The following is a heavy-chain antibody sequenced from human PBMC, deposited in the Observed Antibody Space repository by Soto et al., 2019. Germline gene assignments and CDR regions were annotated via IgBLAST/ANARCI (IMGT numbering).Heavy chain of an antibody. CDR2: INPANGNT. V-gene: IGHV1-3*01. CDR1: GYTFPRYA. CDR3: ARRGALTGYFYGYYLDY. Sequence: QVQLVQSGAEVKKPGASVKVSCKTSGYTFPRYALHSVRQAPGQRRERMGWINPANGNTKYSQKSQGRVTFTRHTSASTAYMELSSLSSEDKAVYYCARRGALTGYFYGYYLDYWGQGTLVTVSS. D-gene: IGHD3-9*01. J-gene: IGHJ4*02.